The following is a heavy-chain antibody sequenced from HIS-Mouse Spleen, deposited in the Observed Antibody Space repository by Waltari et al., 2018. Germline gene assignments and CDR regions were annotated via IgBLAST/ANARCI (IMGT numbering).Heavy chain of an antibody. CDR2: IYYSGST. CDR1: GGSISSSSYY. J-gene: IGHJ2*01. V-gene: IGHV4-39*07. D-gene: IGHD6-13*01. CDR3: AREIPYSSSWYDWYFDL. Sequence: QLQLQESGPGLVNPSETLSLTCTVSGGSISSSSYYWVWFRQPPGKGLEWIGSIYYSGSTYYNPSLKSRVTISVDTSKNQFSLKLSSVTAADTAVYYCAREIPYSSSWYDWYFDLWGRGTLVTVSS.